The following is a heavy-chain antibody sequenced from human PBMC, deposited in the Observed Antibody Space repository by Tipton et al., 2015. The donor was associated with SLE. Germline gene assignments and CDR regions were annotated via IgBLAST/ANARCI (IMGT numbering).Heavy chain of an antibody. CDR1: GGSLSSNSYF. V-gene: IGHV4-39*01. CDR2: FYYSGST. J-gene: IGHJ4*02. D-gene: IGHD3-10*01. CDR3: AAVPGVHRRPYYFDY. Sequence: TLSLTCTVSGGSLSSNSYFWGWIRQPPGKGLEWIGSFYYSGSTYYNPSLESRVTISVDTSKNQFSLQLTSVTAADTAVYFCAAVPGVHRRPYYFDYWGQGTLITVSS.